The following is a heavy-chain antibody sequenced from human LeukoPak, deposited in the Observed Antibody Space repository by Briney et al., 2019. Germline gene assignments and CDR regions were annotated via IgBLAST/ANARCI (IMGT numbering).Heavy chain of an antibody. CDR2: IYYSGST. J-gene: IGHJ6*02. CDR3: ARLHTDYYYYYGMDV. V-gene: IGHV4-59*08. CDR1: GGSISSYY. Sequence: SETLSLTCTVSGGSISSYYWSWIRQPPGKGLEWIGYIYYSGSTNYNPSLKSRVTISVDTSKNQFSLKLSSVTAADTAVYYCARLHTDYYYYYGMDVWGQGTTVTASS.